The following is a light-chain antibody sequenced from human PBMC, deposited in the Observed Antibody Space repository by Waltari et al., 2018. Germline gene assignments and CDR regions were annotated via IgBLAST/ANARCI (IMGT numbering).Light chain of an antibody. CDR1: SSDIGAYSG. CDR2: DVR. Sequence: QSALTQPPSVSKSLGQSVTISCTGTSSDIGAYSGFPWYFQHPGTAPRLLIYDVRKRPPGVSDRFSGSKSGNTASLTISGLQAEDEADYYCCAYRSDNTFLFGGGTRLTVL. J-gene: IGLJ7*01. CDR3: CAYRSDNTFL. V-gene: IGLV2-18*02.